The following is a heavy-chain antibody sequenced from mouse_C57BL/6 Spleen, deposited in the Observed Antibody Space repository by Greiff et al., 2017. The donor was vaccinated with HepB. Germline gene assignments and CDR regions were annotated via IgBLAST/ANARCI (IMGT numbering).Heavy chain of an antibody. J-gene: IGHJ3*01. Sequence: EVKLVESGGGLVQPGGSLKLSCAASGFTFSDYYMYWVRQTPEKRLEWVAYISNGGGSTYYPDTVKGRFTISRDNAKNTLYLQMSRLKSEDTAMYYCARPYYGSRPFFAYWGQGTLVTVSA. CDR3: ARPYYGSRPFFAY. CDR1: GFTFSDYY. V-gene: IGHV5-12*01. D-gene: IGHD1-1*01. CDR2: ISNGGGST.